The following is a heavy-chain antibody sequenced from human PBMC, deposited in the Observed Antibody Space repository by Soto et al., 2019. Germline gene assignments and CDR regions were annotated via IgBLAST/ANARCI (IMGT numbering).Heavy chain of an antibody. Sequence: PSETLSLTCTVSGGSISSGGYYWSWIRQHPGKGLEWIGYIYYSGSTYYNPSLKSRVTISVDTSKNQFSLKLSSVTAADTAVYYCARVLRYFDWTTDYWGQGTLVTVSS. CDR3: ARVLRYFDWTTDY. CDR2: IYYSGST. D-gene: IGHD3-9*01. V-gene: IGHV4-31*03. CDR1: GGSISSGGYY. J-gene: IGHJ4*02.